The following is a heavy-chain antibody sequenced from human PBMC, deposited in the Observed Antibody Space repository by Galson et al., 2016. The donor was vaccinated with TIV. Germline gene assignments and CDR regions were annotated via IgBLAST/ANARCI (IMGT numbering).Heavy chain of an antibody. CDR1: GFTFSSYA. V-gene: IGHV3-23*01. CDR3: AKYTSAWYEDY. Sequence: SLRLSCAASGFTFSSYAMTWVRQTPGKGLEWVSSISYITTSTFHADSVKGRFTISRDNSKNTLYLRMNSLRAEDTAIYYCAKYTSAWYEDYWGQGTLVTVSS. D-gene: IGHD6-19*01. CDR2: ISYITTST. J-gene: IGHJ4*02.